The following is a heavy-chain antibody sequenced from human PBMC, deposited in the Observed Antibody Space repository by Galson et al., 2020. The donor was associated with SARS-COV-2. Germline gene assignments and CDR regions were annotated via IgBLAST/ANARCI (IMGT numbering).Heavy chain of an antibody. CDR1: GYNFINYY. Sequence: ASVKVSCKASGYNFINYYMNWVRQAPGQGLEWMGVINPRDGSTIYTQKLQGRVTMTRDTSTSTVYMELGSLRSEDTAVYYCAKSLAVTYYDFWSGYSGWIDPWGKGTLVTVSS. CDR3: AKSLAVTYYDFWSGYSGWIDP. V-gene: IGHV1-46*04. CDR2: INPRDGST. J-gene: IGHJ5*02. D-gene: IGHD3-3*01.